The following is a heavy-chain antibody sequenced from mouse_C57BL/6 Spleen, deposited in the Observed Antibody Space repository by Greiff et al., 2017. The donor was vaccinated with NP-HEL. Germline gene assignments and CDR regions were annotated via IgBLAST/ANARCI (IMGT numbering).Heavy chain of an antibody. V-gene: IGHV1-64*01. J-gene: IGHJ2*01. CDR1: GYTFTSYW. D-gene: IGHD2-4*01. CDR3: ARDDYEGRYFDY. Sequence: VQLQQPGAELVKPGASVKLSCKASGYTFTSYWMHWVKQRPGQGLEWIGMIHPNSGSTNYNEKFKSKATLTVDKSSSTAYMQLSSLTSEDSAVYYCARDDYEGRYFDYWGQGTTLTVSS. CDR2: IHPNSGST.